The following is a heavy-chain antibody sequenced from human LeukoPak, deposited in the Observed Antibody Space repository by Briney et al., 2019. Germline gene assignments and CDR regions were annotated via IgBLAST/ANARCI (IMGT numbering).Heavy chain of an antibody. CDR2: IYYSGST. CDR1: GGSISSYY. Sequence: PSETLSLTCTVSGGSISSYYWSWIRQPPGKGLEWIGYIYYSGSTNYNPSLKSRVTISVDTSKNQFSLKLSSVTAADTAVYYCARNYYDSSGYYRIFDYWGQGTLVTVSS. V-gene: IGHV4-59*01. CDR3: ARNYYDSSGYYRIFDY. J-gene: IGHJ4*02. D-gene: IGHD3-22*01.